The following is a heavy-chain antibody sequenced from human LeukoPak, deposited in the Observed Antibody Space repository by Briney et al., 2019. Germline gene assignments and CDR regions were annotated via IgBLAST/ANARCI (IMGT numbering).Heavy chain of an antibody. V-gene: IGHV1-18*01. CDR3: ARGYCSSSTCPEDY. D-gene: IGHD2-2*01. Sequence: ASVKVSCKASGYTFTNYGISWVRQAPGQGLEWMGRISTYSGITNYAQKLQGRVTMTTDTSTSTAYMELRSLRSDDTAVYYCARGYCSSSTCPEDYWGQGAPVTVSS. CDR1: GYTFTNYG. CDR2: ISTYSGIT. J-gene: IGHJ4*02.